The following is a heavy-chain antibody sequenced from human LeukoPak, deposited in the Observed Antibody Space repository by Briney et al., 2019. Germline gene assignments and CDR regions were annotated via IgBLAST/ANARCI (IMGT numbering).Heavy chain of an antibody. V-gene: IGHV3-30*02. CDR2: IRYDGSNK. Sequence: GGSLRLSCAASGFTFSRYGMHWVRQAPGKGLEWVAFIRYDGSNKYYADSVKGRFTISRDNSKNTVYVQMNSLRAEDTAVYYCAKDLFRDGDYWGQGTLVTVSS. CDR1: GFTFSRYG. J-gene: IGHJ4*02. CDR3: AKDLFRDGDY. D-gene: IGHD2-21*02.